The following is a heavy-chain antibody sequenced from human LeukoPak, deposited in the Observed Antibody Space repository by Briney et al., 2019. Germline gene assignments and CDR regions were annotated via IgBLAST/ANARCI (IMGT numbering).Heavy chain of an antibody. J-gene: IGHJ4*02. CDR1: GYNFIDYY. V-gene: IGHV1-2*02. Sequence: GASVKVSCKASGYNFIDYYMHWVRQAPGQGLEWMGWINPNNGDTNFTQKFQGRVTMTRDTSISTAYMDMSGLRSDDTAVYYCVLRYFDWWGQGTLVTVSS. CDR2: INPNNGDT. CDR3: VLRYFDW.